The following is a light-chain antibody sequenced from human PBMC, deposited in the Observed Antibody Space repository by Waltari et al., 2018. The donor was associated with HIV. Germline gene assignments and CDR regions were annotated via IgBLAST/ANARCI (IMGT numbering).Light chain of an antibody. CDR2: GAS. CDR3: QKYNNVPQT. J-gene: IGKJ1*01. Sequence: DIQMTQSPSSLSASVGDRVTITCRASQGIGSYLAWYRHKPGKAPDLLIYGASNLQSGVSSRFSRSRSETNITLTITNLQPEDVATYYCQKYNNVPQTFGQGTTVEI. V-gene: IGKV1-27*01. CDR1: QGIGSY.